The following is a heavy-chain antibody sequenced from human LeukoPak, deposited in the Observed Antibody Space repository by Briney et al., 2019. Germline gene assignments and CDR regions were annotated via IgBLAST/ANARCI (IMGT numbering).Heavy chain of an antibody. CDR2: ISYGGSNK. CDR1: GFTFSSYA. J-gene: IGHJ4*02. V-gene: IGHV3-30*01. D-gene: IGHD3-22*01. Sequence: GRSLRLTCAASGFTFSSYAMRWVRQAPGKGLEWVAVISYGGSNKYYADSVKGRFTISRDNSKNTLYLQMNSLRAEDTAVYYCARDWSDYYDSSGFFDYWGQGTLVTVSS. CDR3: ARDWSDYYDSSGFFDY.